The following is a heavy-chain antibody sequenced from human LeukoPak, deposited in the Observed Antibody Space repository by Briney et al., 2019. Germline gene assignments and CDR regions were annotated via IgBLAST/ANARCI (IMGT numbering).Heavy chain of an antibody. V-gene: IGHV3-74*03. J-gene: IGHJ4*02. Sequence: GGSLRLSCAASGFTFSSYWMHWVRQDPGKGLVWVSRINSDGSSITYADSVKGRFTISRDNAKNTLYLQMNSLGVEDTAVYYCARQRRVSGYDFDSWGQGTLVTVSS. CDR3: ARQRRVSGYDFDS. CDR2: INSDGSSI. CDR1: GFTFSSYW. D-gene: IGHD5-12*01.